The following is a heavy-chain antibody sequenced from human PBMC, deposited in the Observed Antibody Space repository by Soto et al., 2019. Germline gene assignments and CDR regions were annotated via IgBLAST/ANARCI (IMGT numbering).Heavy chain of an antibody. CDR3: ATLTKYDILTGFYPC. J-gene: IGHJ4*02. CDR1: GGTISSSTYY. Sequence: SETLXLTCTVSGGTISSSTYYWGWMRQPPGKGLEWIASFFIGGNTYYNPSLKSRVTISVDTSKNQFSLKLSSVTAADTAVYYCATLTKYDILTGFYPCWGQGTLVTVSS. V-gene: IGHV4-39*01. CDR2: FFIGGNT. D-gene: IGHD3-9*01.